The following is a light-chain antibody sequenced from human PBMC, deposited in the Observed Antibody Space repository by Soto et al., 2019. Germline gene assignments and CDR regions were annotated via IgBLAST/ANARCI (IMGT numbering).Light chain of an antibody. CDR3: QQYNNWPPLYT. CDR2: DAS. CDR1: QSVNSN. Sequence: EKVMTQSPDTLSVSPGERAILSCRASQSVNSNLAWYQQKPGQAPRLLIYDASISAPGIPARFSGSGSGTEFTLTISSLQSEDFAVYYCQQYNNWPPLYTFGQGTKLEIK. V-gene: IGKV3-15*01. J-gene: IGKJ2*01.